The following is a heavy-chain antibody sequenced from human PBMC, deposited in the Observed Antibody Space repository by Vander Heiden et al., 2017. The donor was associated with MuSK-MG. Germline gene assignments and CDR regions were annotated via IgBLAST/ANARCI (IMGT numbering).Heavy chain of an antibody. J-gene: IGHJ3*02. V-gene: IGHV1-69*01. D-gene: IGHD6-13*01. CDR1: AGTFSSYA. Sequence: QVQLVQSGAEVKQPGSSVKVSSQASAGTFSSYAISWVRQAPGQGLEWMGGIIPIFGTENYAQKVQGRVTITADESTSTAYMELSSMRYEDTAVYYCAIPSSSWYRNAFDIWGQWKMVTVS. CDR3: AIPSSSWYRNAFDI. CDR2: IIPIFGTE.